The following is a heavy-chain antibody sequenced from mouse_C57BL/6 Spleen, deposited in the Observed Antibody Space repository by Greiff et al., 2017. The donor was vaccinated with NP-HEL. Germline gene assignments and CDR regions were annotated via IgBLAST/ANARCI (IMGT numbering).Heavy chain of an antibody. D-gene: IGHD2-1*01. Sequence: VKLVESGAELVKPGASVKISCKASGYAFSSYWMNWVKQRPGKGLEWIGQIYPGDGDTNYNGKFKGKATLTADKSSSTAYMQLSSLTSEDSAVYFCARSPYGNYDYWGQGTTLTVSS. CDR2: IYPGDGDT. J-gene: IGHJ2*01. CDR1: GYAFSSYW. CDR3: ARSPYGNYDY. V-gene: IGHV1-80*01.